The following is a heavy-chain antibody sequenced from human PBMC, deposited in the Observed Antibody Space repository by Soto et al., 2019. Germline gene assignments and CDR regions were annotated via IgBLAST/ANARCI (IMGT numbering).Heavy chain of an antibody. V-gene: IGHV1-69*13. CDR2: IIPIFGTA. J-gene: IGHJ3*02. D-gene: IGHD3-10*01. Sequence: SVKVSCKASGGTFSSYAISWVRQAPGQGLEWMGGIIPIFGTANYAQKFQGRVTITADESTSTAYMELSSLRSEDTAVYYCARDSAYGSGSYLPLNAFDIWGQGTMVTVSS. CDR3: ARDSAYGSGSYLPLNAFDI. CDR1: GGTFSSYA.